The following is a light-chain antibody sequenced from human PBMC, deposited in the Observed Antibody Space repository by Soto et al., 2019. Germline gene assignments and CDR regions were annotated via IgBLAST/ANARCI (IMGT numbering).Light chain of an antibody. J-gene: IGKJ3*01. CDR2: GAS. Sequence: DIQLTQSPSFLSASVGDRVTITCRASQGISSYLAWYQQKPGKAPKLLIYGASTLQSGVPSRFSGSGSGTEFTLTISSLQPEDFATYYCQQLYSYPITFGPGTKVEIK. CDR3: QQLYSYPIT. CDR1: QGISSY. V-gene: IGKV1-9*01.